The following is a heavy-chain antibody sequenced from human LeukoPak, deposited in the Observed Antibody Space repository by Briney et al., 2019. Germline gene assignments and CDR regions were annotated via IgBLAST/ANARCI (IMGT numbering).Heavy chain of an antibody. J-gene: IGHJ4*02. CDR1: GGSISGYY. D-gene: IGHD6-13*01. Sequence: PSETLSLTCTVSGGSISGYYWSWLRQPPGKGLEWIGYIYYSGTTNYNPSLKSRVTISVDTSKNQFSLKLSSVTAADTAVYYCARGVYVAAAQYGYWGQGTLVTVSS. CDR3: ARGVYVAAAQYGY. CDR2: IYYSGTT. V-gene: IGHV4-59*01.